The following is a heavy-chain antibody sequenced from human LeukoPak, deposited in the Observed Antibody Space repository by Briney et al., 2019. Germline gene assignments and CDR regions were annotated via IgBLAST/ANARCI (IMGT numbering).Heavy chain of an antibody. J-gene: IGHJ4*02. D-gene: IGHD4-11*01. CDR1: GFTFRSYW. CDR2: ISTDGSRT. Sequence: GGSLRLSCAASGFTFRSYWMHWVRQAPGKGLVWVSRISTDGSRTNYADSAKSRFTVSRDNAKNTLDLQMDSLRAEDTAVYYCANLQRGTNYWGQGTLVTVSS. CDR3: ANLQRGTNY. V-gene: IGHV3-74*01.